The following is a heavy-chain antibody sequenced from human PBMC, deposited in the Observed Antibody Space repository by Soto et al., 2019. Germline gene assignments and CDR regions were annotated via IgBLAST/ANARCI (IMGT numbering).Heavy chain of an antibody. CDR3: AREGHIVATMVYYYYYGMDV. CDR1: GYTFTGYY. Sequence: ASVKVSCKASGYTFTGYYMHWVRQAPGQGLEWMGWINPNSGGTNYAQKFQGRGTMTRDTSISTAYMELSRLRSDDTAAYYCAREGHIVATMVYYYYYGMDVWGQGTTVTVSS. CDR2: INPNSGGT. J-gene: IGHJ6*02. V-gene: IGHV1-2*02. D-gene: IGHD5-12*01.